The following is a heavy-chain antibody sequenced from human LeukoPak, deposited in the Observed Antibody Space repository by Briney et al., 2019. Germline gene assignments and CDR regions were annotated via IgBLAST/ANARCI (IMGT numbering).Heavy chain of an antibody. J-gene: IGHJ4*02. CDR3: SVNYCSGASCYMF. Sequence: PGGSLRLSCEASGFTFSGSTMHWVRQASGKGLEWVGRIRSKASSYATAFAASVKGRFTISRDDSKNTAYLQMNSLKTEDTAVYYCSVNYCSGASCYMFWGQGTLVTVSS. CDR1: GFTFSGST. D-gene: IGHD2-15*01. CDR2: IRSKASSYAT. V-gene: IGHV3-73*01.